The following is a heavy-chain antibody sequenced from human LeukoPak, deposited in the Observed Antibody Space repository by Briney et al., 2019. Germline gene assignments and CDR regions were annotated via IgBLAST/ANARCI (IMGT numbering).Heavy chain of an antibody. J-gene: IGHJ4*02. D-gene: IGHD1-26*01. CDR2: ISAYNGNT. CDR1: GYTFTSYG. Sequence: GATVKVSCKASGYTFTSYGISWVRQAPGQGLEWMGWISAYNGNTNYAQKLQGRVTMTTDTSASTAYMELSSLRSEDTAVYYCARARSGTYDYWGQGTLVTVSS. CDR3: ARARSGTYDY. V-gene: IGHV1-18*01.